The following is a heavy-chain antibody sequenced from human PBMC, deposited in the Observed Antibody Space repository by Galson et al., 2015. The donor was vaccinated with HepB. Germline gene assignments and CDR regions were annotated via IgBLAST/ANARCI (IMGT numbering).Heavy chain of an antibody. CDR3: ARGAYGDYPIDAFDI. D-gene: IGHD4-17*01. Sequence: LRLSCAASGFTFSDYYLSWIRQAPGKGLEWVSYISSSSSYTNYADSVKGRFTISRDNAKNSLYLQMNSLRAEDTAVYYCARGAYGDYPIDAFDIWGQGTMVTVSS. J-gene: IGHJ3*02. V-gene: IGHV3-11*06. CDR1: GFTFSDYY. CDR2: ISSSSSYT.